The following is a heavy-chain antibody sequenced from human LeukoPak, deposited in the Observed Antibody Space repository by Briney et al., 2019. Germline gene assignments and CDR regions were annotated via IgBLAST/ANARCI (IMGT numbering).Heavy chain of an antibody. V-gene: IGHV3-23*01. J-gene: IGHJ6*02. CDR1: GFTFSSYA. D-gene: IGHD3-3*01. Sequence: GGFLRLSCAASGFTFSSYAMSWVRQAPGKGLEWVSAISGSGGSTYYADSVKGRFTISRDNSKNTLYLQMNSLRAEDTAVYYCATAGYDSNYYYGMDVWGQGTTVTVSS. CDR3: ATAGYDSNYYYGMDV. CDR2: ISGSGGST.